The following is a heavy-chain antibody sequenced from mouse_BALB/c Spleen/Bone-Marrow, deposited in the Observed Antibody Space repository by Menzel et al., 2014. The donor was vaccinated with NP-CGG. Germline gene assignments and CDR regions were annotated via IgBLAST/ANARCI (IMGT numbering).Heavy chain of an antibody. J-gene: IGHJ4*01. CDR3: ARDPVYDGSGDAMDY. CDR1: GFSLTSYG. Sequence: VQLQQSGPGLVAPSQSLSITCTVSGFSLTSYGVHWVRQPPGKGLEWLGVIWAGGSTNYNSALMSRLSISKDNSKSQVFLKMNSLQTDDTAMYYCARDPVYDGSGDAMDYWGQGTSVTVSS. D-gene: IGHD2-3*01. V-gene: IGHV2-9*02. CDR2: IWAGGST.